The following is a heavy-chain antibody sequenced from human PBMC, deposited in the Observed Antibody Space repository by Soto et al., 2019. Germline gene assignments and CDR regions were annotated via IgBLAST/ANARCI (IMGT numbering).Heavy chain of an antibody. V-gene: IGHV3-33*01. CDR2: IWYDLSNK. CDR3: ARDPQAGTKTWFDP. J-gene: IGHJ5*02. CDR1: GFTFSSYG. D-gene: IGHD6-13*01. Sequence: GGSLRLSCAASGFTFSSYGMHWVRQAPGKGLEWVAVIWYDLSNKYYAGSLKGRFTTPKDNSKTPLYLQMNSLRAEDTAVYYCARDPQAGTKTWFDPGGQGTLVTVSS.